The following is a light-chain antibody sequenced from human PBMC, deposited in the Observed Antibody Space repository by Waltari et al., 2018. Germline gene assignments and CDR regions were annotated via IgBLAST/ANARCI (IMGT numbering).Light chain of an antibody. J-gene: IGKJ4*01. CDR3: QQYNRWPPLT. CDR1: QSIDNN. V-gene: IGKV3-15*01. CDR2: GAS. Sequence: EVVMTQSPATLSVSPGERVTLSCKASQSIDNNLAWYQQKPGQAPRLLICGASTRASGVPARFSGSGSGTEFTLTISSLQSEDCAVFYCQQYNRWPPLTFGGGTKVEIK.